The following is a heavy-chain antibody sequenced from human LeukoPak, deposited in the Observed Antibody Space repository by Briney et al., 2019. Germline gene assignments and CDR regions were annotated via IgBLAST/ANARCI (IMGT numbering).Heavy chain of an antibody. D-gene: IGHD6-13*01. J-gene: IGHJ5*02. V-gene: IGHV4-30-4*08. CDR2: IYYSGST. Sequence: PSQTLSLTCTVSGGSISSGDYYWSWIRQPPGKGPEWIGYIYYSGSTYYNPSLKSRVTISVDRSKNQFSLKLSSVTAADTAVYYCARVGAAAGSVWFDPWGQGTLVTVSS. CDR3: ARVGAAAGSVWFDP. CDR1: GGSISSGDYY.